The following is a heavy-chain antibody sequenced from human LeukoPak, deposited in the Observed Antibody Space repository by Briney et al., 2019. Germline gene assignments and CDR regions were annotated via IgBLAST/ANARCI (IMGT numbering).Heavy chain of an antibody. D-gene: IGHD3-22*01. CDR3: ARGPSYYDSSGYYLDY. V-gene: IGHV3-74*01. CDR2: INTDGSST. CDR1: GFTFSSYW. J-gene: IGHJ4*02. Sequence: GGSLRLSCAAPGFTFSSYWMHWVRQAPGKGLVWVSGINTDGSSTNYADSVKGRFTISRDNAKNTLYLQMNSLRAEDTAVYYCARGPSYYDSSGYYLDYWGQGTLVTVSS.